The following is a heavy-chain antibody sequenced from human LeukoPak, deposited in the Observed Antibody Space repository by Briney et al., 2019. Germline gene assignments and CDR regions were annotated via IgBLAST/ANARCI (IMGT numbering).Heavy chain of an antibody. D-gene: IGHD6-13*01. CDR1: EFTFSNYA. V-gene: IGHV3-23*01. CDR3: ARDNDGAAAGSFDY. CDR2: ISGSGYST. J-gene: IGHJ4*02. Sequence: GGSLRLSCAASEFTFSNYAMSWVRQAPGKGLEWVSAISGSGYSTFYADSVRGRFTISRDNSRNTLYLQMNSLRAEDTAVYYCARDNDGAAAGSFDYWGQGTLVTVSS.